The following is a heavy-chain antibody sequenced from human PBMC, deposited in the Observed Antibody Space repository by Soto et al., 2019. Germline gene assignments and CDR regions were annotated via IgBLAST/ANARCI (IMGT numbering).Heavy chain of an antibody. D-gene: IGHD6-13*01. Sequence: QVQLVQSGAEVKKPGASVKVSCKASGYTFTSYGISWVRQAPGQGLEWMGWISAYNGNTNYAQKLQGRVTMTTDTSKSTAYMEPTSLRADDTAEYYCARDNFSFQAAAGRTHDYWGQGTLVTVSA. V-gene: IGHV1-18*01. J-gene: IGHJ4*02. CDR2: ISAYNGNT. CDR3: ARDNFSFQAAAGRTHDY. CDR1: GYTFTSYG.